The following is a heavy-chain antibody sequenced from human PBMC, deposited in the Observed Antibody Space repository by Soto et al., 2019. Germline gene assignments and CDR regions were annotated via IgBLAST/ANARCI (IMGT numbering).Heavy chain of an antibody. J-gene: IGHJ5*02. V-gene: IGHV4-30-2*01. Sequence: QLQLQESGSGLVKPSQTLSLTCAVSGGSISSGGYSWSWIRQPPGKGLEWIGYIYHSGSTYYNPSLKSRVTISVDRSKNQFSLKLSSVTAADTAVHYRARVPDRWGQGTLVTVSS. CDR3: ARVPDR. CDR2: IYHSGST. D-gene: IGHD2-2*01. CDR1: GGSISSGGYS.